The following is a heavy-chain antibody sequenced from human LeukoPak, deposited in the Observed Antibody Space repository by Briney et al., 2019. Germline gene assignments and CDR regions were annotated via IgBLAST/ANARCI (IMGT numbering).Heavy chain of an antibody. V-gene: IGHV5-51*01. Sequence: GESLKISCTGSGYTFTNYWIGWVRQMPGKGLEWMGVIYPDDSDTRYSPSFQGQVIISVDRSISTAYLQWSSLKASDTAMYYCARPPYKVAGSDFSADLWGQGTLVTVSS. J-gene: IGHJ4*02. CDR1: GYTFTNYW. CDR3: ARPPYKVAGSDFSADL. D-gene: IGHD6-19*01. CDR2: IYPDDSDT.